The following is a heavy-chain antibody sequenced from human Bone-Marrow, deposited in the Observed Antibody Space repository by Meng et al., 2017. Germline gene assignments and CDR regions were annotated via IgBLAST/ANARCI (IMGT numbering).Heavy chain of an antibody. J-gene: IGHJ4*02. CDR3: ARNRYMGQLDY. CDR1: GGSFSGYY. CDR2: IYYSGST. D-gene: IGHD2-2*01. V-gene: IGHV4-34*01. Sequence: GSLRLSCAVYGGSFSGYYWGWIRQPPGKGLEWIGSIYYSGSTYYNPSLKSRVTISVDTSKNQFSLKLSSVTAADTAVYYCARNRYMGQLDYWGQGTLVTVSS.